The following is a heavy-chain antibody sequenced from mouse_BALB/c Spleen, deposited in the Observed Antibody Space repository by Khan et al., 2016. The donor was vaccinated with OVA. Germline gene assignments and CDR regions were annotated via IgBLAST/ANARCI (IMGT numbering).Heavy chain of an antibody. CDR1: GYIFTSNT. J-gene: IGHJ4*01. CDR3: ARRTTVYTMDY. CDR2: INPSSGDT. Sequence: QVQLQQSGAELARPGASVKMSCKASGYIFTSNTMHWVKQRPGQGLEWIGYINPSSGDTNYNKNFKDKATLTADKSSSTAYMQLSSLTSEDSAVYYCARRTTVYTMDYWGQGTSVTVSS. D-gene: IGHD1-1*01. V-gene: IGHV1-4*01.